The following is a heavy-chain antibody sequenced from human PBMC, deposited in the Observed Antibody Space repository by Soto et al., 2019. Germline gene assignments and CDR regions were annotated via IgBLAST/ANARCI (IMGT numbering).Heavy chain of an antibody. J-gene: IGHJ6*02. CDR2: ISAYNGNT. CDR3: ARDYRNRAATTYYYYGMDV. CDR1: GYTFTSYG. V-gene: IGHV1-18*01. D-gene: IGHD2-15*01. Sequence: AASVKVSCKASGYTFTSYGISWVRQAPGQGLEWMGWISAYNGNTNYAQKLQGRVTMTTDTSTSTAYMELRSLRSDDTAVYYCARDYRNRAATTYYYYGMDVWGQGTTVTVSS.